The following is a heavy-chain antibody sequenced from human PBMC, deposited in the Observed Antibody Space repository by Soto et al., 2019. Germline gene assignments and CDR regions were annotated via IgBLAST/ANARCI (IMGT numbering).Heavy chain of an antibody. V-gene: IGHV4-61*01. CDR2: IYYSGST. CDR1: GGSVSSGSYY. CDR3: ARASIVGADYFDY. J-gene: IGHJ4*02. D-gene: IGHD1-26*01. Sequence: QVQLQESGPGLVKPSETLSLTCTVSGGSVSSGSYYWSWIRQPPGKGLEWIGYIYYSGSTNYNPPLKSRVTISVDTSKNQFSLKLSSVTAADTAVYYCARASIVGADYFDYWGQGTLVTVSS.